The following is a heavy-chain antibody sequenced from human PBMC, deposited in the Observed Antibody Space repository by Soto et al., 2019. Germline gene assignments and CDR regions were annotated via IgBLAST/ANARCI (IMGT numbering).Heavy chain of an antibody. J-gene: IGHJ6*02. CDR2: IIPISGTT. CDR1: GGTFSTHA. D-gene: IGHD2-15*01. Sequence: SVKVSCKASGGTFSTHAIIWVRQAPGHGLEWMGGIIPISGTTYYTQKWQGRVTITADEPTSTAFMELSSLKSDDTAVFYCARGYCSGGNCYSGMAVWGQGTMLTGSS. CDR3: ARGYCSGGNCYSGMAV. V-gene: IGHV1-69*13.